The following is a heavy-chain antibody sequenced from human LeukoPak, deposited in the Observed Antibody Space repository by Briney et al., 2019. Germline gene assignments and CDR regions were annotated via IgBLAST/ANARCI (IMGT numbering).Heavy chain of an antibody. V-gene: IGHV3-23*01. J-gene: IGHJ4*02. CDR3: AKDAPTYIPVTGPEDN. CDR2: ISGSGGST. D-gene: IGHD6-19*01. CDR1: GFTFRNFA. Sequence: GGSLRLSCAASGFTFRNFAMSWVRQAPGKGLEWVSVISGSGGSTVYSDSVNGRFTISRDNSKNTLYLQMNSLRAEDTAIYYCAKDAPTYIPVTGPEDNWGQGTLVTVSS.